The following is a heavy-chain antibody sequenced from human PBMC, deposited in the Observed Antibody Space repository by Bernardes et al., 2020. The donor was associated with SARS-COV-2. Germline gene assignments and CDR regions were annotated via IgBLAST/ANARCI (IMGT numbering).Heavy chain of an antibody. J-gene: IGHJ6*02. CDR3: AREVVWAYSAVDYYFYGMDV. CDR2: IKQDGNEK. V-gene: IGHV3-7*03. Sequence: GGSLRLSCAGSGFTFSSYWMTWVRQAPGKGLEWVANIKQDGNEKYYVDSVKGRFTISRDNAKSSLYLQMNSLRAEDTAIYYCAREVVWAYSAVDYYFYGMDVWGQGTTVTVSS. D-gene: IGHD3-16*01. CDR1: GFTFSSYW.